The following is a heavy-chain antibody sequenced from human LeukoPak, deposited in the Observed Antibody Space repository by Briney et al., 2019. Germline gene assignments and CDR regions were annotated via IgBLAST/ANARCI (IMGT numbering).Heavy chain of an antibody. CDR1: GYTFTSYG. CDR2: ISAYNGNT. J-gene: IGHJ4*02. CDR3: ARGGPYGGLGY. V-gene: IGHV1-18*01. D-gene: IGHD4-23*01. Sequence: ASVKVSCKASGYTFTSYGISWVRQAPGQGLEWMGWISAYNGNTNYAQKLQGRVTITADESTSTAYMELSSLRSEDTAVYYCARGGPYGGLGYWGQGTLVTVSS.